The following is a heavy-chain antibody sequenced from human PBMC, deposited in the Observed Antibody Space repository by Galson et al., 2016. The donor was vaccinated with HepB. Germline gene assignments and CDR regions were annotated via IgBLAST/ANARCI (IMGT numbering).Heavy chain of an antibody. J-gene: IGHJ4*02. D-gene: IGHD3-16*02. CDR1: GFAFDSYV. V-gene: IGHV3-23*01. CDR3: AKDRPGNSYPPVHFDF. CDR2: ISGSGYST. Sequence: SLRLSCAASGFAFDSYVMTWVRQAPGKGLQWVSSISGSGYSTFYGDSVKGRFTISRDNSENTVYLQLDSLRVEDTAVYFCAKDRPGNSYPPVHFDFWGQGVLVTVSS.